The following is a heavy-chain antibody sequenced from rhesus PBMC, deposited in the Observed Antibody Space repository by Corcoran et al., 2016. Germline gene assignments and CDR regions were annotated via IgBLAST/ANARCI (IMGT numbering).Heavy chain of an antibody. CDR2: IRSVANKT. CDR1: GFTFSTYA. J-gene: IGHJ4*01. CDR3: AIPRGDY. V-gene: IGHV3S25*01. Sequence: EVQLVESGGGLVQPGGSLRLSCAASGFTFSTYAMYWVRQAPGKGLEWLQGIRSVANKTPYVESVRGRFIISRDNSKNTLSLQMNSRKAEDTAVYYCAIPRGDYWGQGVLVTVSS.